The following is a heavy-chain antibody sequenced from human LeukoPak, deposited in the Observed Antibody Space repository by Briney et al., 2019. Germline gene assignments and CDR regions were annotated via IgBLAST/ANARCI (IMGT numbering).Heavy chain of an antibody. CDR1: GYTFTSYY. J-gene: IGHJ4*02. CDR3: ARDEIYCSSTSCYHDLFDY. V-gene: IGHV1-46*01. CDR2: TNPSGGST. Sequence: ASVKVSCKASGYTFTSYYMHWVRQAPGQGLEWMGITNPSGGSTSYAQKFQGRVTMTRDTSTSTVYMELSSLRSEDTAVYYCARDEIYCSSTSCYHDLFDYWGQGTLVTVSS. D-gene: IGHD2-2*01.